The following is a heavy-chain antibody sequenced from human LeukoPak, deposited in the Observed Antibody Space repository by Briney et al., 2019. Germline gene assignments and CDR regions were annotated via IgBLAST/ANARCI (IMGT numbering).Heavy chain of an antibody. CDR1: NGSINSYY. CDR2: IYYSGSA. Sequence: SETLSLTCIVSNGSINSYYRSWIRQPPGKGLEWIGYIYYSGSAYYNPSLRSRVTISVDTSKSQFSLNLSSVTAADTAVYYCARTYDSSGYSAFHIWGQGTMVTVSS. V-gene: IGHV4-59*01. D-gene: IGHD3-22*01. J-gene: IGHJ3*02. CDR3: ARTYDSSGYSAFHI.